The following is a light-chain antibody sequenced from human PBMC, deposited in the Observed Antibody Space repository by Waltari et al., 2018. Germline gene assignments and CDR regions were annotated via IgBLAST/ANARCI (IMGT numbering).Light chain of an antibody. CDR3: QQYDISPVT. V-gene: IGKV3-20*01. Sequence: EIVLTQSPGTLSLSPGERATLPCRASQTVRTTSLPWYQQKPGQAPTLLCYGASSRATGIPDRFSGSGSGTDVSLTISSLEPEDFAVYDCQQYDISPVTPGGGTKVEIK. J-gene: IGKJ4*01. CDR1: QTVRTTS. CDR2: GAS.